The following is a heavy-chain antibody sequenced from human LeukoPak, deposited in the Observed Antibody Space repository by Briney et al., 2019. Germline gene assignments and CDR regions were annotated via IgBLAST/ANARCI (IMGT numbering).Heavy chain of an antibody. V-gene: IGHV3-21*01. Sequence: GGSLRLSCAASGFTFSSNSMNWVRQAPGKGLEWVSSISTSSIYIYYADSVKGRFTISRDNAKNSLYLQMSSLRAEDTAVYYCARGSESVVVMAATLDYWGQRTLVTVSS. CDR2: ISTSSIYI. D-gene: IGHD2-21*01. CDR1: GFTFSSNS. CDR3: ARGSESVVVMAATLDY. J-gene: IGHJ4*02.